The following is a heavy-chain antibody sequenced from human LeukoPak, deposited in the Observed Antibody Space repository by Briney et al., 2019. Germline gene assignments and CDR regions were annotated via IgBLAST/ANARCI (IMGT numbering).Heavy chain of an antibody. J-gene: IGHJ6*03. CDR3: AGDLTDPPYYYYYIDV. Sequence: GGSLRLSCAASGFTFNTYSMNWVRQAPGKGLEWVSSITSSSSYIYYADSVKGRFTISRDNAKNSLYLQMNSLRAEDTAVYYCAGDLTDPPYYYYYIDVWGKGTTVTISS. V-gene: IGHV3-21*01. CDR2: ITSSSSYI. CDR1: GFTFNTYS.